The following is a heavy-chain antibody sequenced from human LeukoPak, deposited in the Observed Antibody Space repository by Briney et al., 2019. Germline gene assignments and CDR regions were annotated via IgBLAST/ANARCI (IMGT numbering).Heavy chain of an antibody. V-gene: IGHV4-61*02. Sequence: PSQTLSLTCTVSGGSISSGSYYWSWIRQPAGKGLESIGRIYTSGSTNYNPSLKSRVTISVDTSKNQFSLKLSSVTAADTAVYYCARASDYGDYVRYDAFDIWGQGTMVTVSS. J-gene: IGHJ3*02. CDR1: GGSISSGSYY. CDR3: ARASDYGDYVRYDAFDI. D-gene: IGHD4-17*01. CDR2: IYTSGST.